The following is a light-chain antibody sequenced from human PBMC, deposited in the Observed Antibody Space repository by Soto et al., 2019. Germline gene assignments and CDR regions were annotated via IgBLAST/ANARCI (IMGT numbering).Light chain of an antibody. CDR2: DAS. CDR1: QTISNW. CDR3: QHYKNFPHT. J-gene: IGKJ2*01. V-gene: IGKV1-5*01. Sequence: DIQMTQSPSTLSASVGDRVTITCRASQTISNWLAWYQQKPGTAPKLLIYDASSLKSGVPSRFSGSGSGTEFTLTLSSLQPDDFATYYCQHYKNFPHTFGQGTKLDIK.